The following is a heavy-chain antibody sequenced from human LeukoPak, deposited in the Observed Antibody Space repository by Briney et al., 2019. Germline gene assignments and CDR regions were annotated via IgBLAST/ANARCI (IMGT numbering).Heavy chain of an antibody. Sequence: SGGSLRLSCAASGFTFSSYWMHWVRQAPGKGLVWVSRINTDGSSTSYADSVKGRFTISRDNAKNTLYLQMNSLRAEDTAVYYCARDGYDFWSQRYYYMDVWGKGTTVTVSS. V-gene: IGHV3-74*01. CDR3: ARDGYDFWSQRYYYMDV. CDR1: GFTFSSYW. D-gene: IGHD3-3*01. J-gene: IGHJ6*03. CDR2: INTDGSST.